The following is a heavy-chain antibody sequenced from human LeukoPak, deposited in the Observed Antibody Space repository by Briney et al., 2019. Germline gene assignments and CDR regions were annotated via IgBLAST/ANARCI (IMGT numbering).Heavy chain of an antibody. CDR3: ATTDSSSPPTD. V-gene: IGHV4-34*01. Sequence: SETLSLTCAVYGGSFSGYYWSWIRQPPGKGQEWIGEINHSGSTNYNPSLKSRVTISVDTSKNQFSLKLSSVTAADTAVYYCATTDSSSPPTDWGQGTLVTVSS. CDR1: GGSFSGYY. D-gene: IGHD6-6*01. J-gene: IGHJ4*02. CDR2: INHSGST.